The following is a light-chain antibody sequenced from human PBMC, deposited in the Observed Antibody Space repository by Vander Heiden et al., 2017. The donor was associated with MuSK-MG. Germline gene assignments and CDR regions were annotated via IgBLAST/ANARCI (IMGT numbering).Light chain of an antibody. CDR2: SAS. J-gene: IGKJ1*01. V-gene: IGKV3-20*01. Sequence: EIVLTQSPDTLSLSPGQRATLSCRASRRVTSTYLAWYQQKPGQAPRLLIYSASSRAPGIPDRFSGSGSGTDFTLTISRLEPEDFAVYYCQRYESLSWTFGQGTKVEIK. CDR1: RRVTSTY. CDR3: QRYESLSWT.